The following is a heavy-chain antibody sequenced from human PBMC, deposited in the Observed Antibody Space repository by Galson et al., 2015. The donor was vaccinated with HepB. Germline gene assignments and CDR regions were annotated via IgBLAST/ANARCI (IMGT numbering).Heavy chain of an antibody. V-gene: IGHV3-21*01. Sequence: SLRLSCAGSGFTFSSYNMNWVRQAPGKGLEWVASIDSSSSYTYYADSLKGRFTISRDNAKNSLYLQMNGLRPEDTAVYYCVRDPPLGTPFDHWGQGTLVTVSS. CDR2: IDSSSSYT. CDR3: VRDPPLGTPFDH. D-gene: IGHD7-27*01. CDR1: GFTFSSYN. J-gene: IGHJ4*02.